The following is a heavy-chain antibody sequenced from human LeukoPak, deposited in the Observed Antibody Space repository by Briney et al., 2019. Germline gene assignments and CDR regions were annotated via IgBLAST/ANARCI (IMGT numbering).Heavy chain of an antibody. CDR1: GFTFSSYW. CDR2: IKQDGSEK. D-gene: IGHD6-13*01. CDR3: ARWPKQQLDNYFDY. Sequence: GGSLRLSCAASGFTFSSYWMSWVRQAPGKGLEWVANIKQDGSEKYYVDSVKGRFTISRDNAKNSQYLQMNSLRAEDTAVYYCARWPKQQLDNYFDYWGQGTLVTVSS. J-gene: IGHJ4*02. V-gene: IGHV3-7*01.